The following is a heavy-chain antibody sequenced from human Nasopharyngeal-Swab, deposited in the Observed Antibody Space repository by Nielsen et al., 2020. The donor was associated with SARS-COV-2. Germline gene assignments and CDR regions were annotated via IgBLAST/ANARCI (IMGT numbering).Heavy chain of an antibody. CDR3: ARGGDPREVVAATDCFDP. Sequence: ASVEVSCKASGYTFTRYYIHWVRQAPGQGLEWMGIINPGGGSARYSQNFRGRVTMTRDTSTSTVYMELSSLRSEDTAVYYCARGGDPREVVAATDCFDPWGQGTLVTVSS. D-gene: IGHD2-15*01. CDR1: GYTFTRYY. CDR2: INPGGGSA. J-gene: IGHJ5*02. V-gene: IGHV1-46*01.